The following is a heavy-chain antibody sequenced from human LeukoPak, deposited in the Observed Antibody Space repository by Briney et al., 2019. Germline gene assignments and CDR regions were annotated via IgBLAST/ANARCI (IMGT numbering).Heavy chain of an antibody. D-gene: IGHD3/OR15-3a*01. CDR3: ARDRTGGGFDY. V-gene: IGHV4-59*12. Sequence: EPSETLSLTCTVSGGSISSYYWSWIRQPPGKGLEWIGYIYHSGSTYYNPSLKSRVTISVDRSKNQFSLKLSSVTAADTAVYYCARDRTGGGFDYWGQGTLVTVSS. CDR2: IYHSGST. J-gene: IGHJ4*02. CDR1: GGSISSYY.